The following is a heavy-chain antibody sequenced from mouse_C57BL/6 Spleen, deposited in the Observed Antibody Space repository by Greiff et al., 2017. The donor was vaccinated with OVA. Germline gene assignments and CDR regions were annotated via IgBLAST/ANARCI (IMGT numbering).Heavy chain of an antibody. CDR1: GFTFSDYG. D-gene: IGHD1-1*01. J-gene: IGHJ3*01. CDR3: APYYYGSSSWFAD. CDR2: ISRGSSTI. Sequence: EVKLMESGGGLVKPGGSLKLSCAASGFTFSDYGMHWVRQAPEKGLEWVAYISRGSSTIYYADTVKGRFTISRDNAKNTLFLQMTSLRSEDTAMYYCAPYYYGSSSWFADWGQGTLVTVAA. V-gene: IGHV5-17*01.